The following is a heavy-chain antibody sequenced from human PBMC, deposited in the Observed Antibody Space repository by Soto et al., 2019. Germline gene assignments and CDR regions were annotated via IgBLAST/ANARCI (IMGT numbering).Heavy chain of an antibody. J-gene: IGHJ6*02. CDR3: ARGPFVFCSAGNSYGIYV. Sequence: ASVKVSCKASGGTFSSYAISWVRQAPGQGLEWMGGIIPIFGTANYAQKFQGRVTITADESTSTAYLELSSLRSEDTAVYYCARGPFVFCSAGNSYGIYVRAQRTTVPVS. D-gene: IGHD2-15*01. V-gene: IGHV1-69*13. CDR1: GGTFSSYA. CDR2: IIPIFGTA.